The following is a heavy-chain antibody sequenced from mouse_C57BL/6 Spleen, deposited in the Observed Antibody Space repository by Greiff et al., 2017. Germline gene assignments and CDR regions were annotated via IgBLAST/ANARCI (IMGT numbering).Heavy chain of an antibody. CDR1: GYTFTDDE. CDR2: IDPETGGT. CDR3: TRSGNLYYFDY. D-gene: IGHD2-1*01. J-gene: IGHJ2*01. Sequence: QVQLQQSGAELVRPGASVTLSCKASGYTFTDDEMHWVKQTPVHGLEWIGAIDPETGGTAYNQKFKGKAILTADKSSSTAYMELRSLTSEDSAVYYCTRSGNLYYFDYWGQGTTLTVSS. V-gene: IGHV1-15*01.